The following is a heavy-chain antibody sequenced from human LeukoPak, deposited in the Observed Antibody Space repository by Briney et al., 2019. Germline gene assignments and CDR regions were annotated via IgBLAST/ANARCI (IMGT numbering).Heavy chain of an antibody. V-gene: IGHV4-30-4*08. D-gene: IGHD2-8*01. Sequence: SETLSLTCTVSGVSISSGDYYWSWIRQPPGKGLEWIGYIYYSGSTYYNPSLKSRVTISVDTSKNQFSLKLSSVTAADTAVYYCAIMTSGYYYMDVWGKGTTVTVSS. CDR2: IYYSGST. CDR1: GVSISSGDYY. J-gene: IGHJ6*03. CDR3: AIMTSGYYYMDV.